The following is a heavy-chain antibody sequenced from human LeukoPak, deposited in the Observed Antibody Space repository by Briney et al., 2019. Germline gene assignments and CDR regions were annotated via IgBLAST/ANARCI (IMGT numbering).Heavy chain of an antibody. CDR1: GGTFSSYA. V-gene: IGHV1-69*06. CDR2: IIPIFGTA. Sequence: ASVKVSCKASGGTFSSYAISWVRQAPGQGLEWMGGIIPIFGTANYAQKFQGRVTITADKSTSTAYMELSSLRSEDTAVYYCARDRLETEAKPRGYYGMDVWGQGTTVTVSS. D-gene: IGHD1-1*01. CDR3: ARDRLETEAKPRGYYGMDV. J-gene: IGHJ6*02.